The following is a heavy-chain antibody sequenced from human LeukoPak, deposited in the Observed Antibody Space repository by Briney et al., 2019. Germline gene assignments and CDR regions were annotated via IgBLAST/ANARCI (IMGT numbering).Heavy chain of an antibody. V-gene: IGHV4-38-2*02. CDR3: ARDLRGSDAFDI. CDR2: IYHSGST. CDR1: GYSISSGYY. J-gene: IGHJ3*02. Sequence: KPSETLSLTCTVSGYSISSGYYWGWIRQPPGKGLEWIGSIYHSGSTYYSPSLKSRVTISVDTSKNQFSLKLSSVTAADTAVYYCARDLRGSDAFDIWGQGTMVTVSS.